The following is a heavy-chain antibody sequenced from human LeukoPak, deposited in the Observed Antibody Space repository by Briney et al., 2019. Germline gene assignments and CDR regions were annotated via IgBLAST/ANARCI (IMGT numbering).Heavy chain of an antibody. D-gene: IGHD4-11*01. CDR2: IYYSGST. V-gene: IGHV4-59*01. CDR3: ARAVNPYYGMDV. CDR1: GGSISSYY. Sequence: PSETLSLTCTVSGGSISSYYWSWIRQPPGKGLEWIGYIYYSGSTNYNPSLKSRVTISVDTSKNQFSLKLSSVTAADTAAYYCARAVNPYYGMDVWGQGTTVTVSS. J-gene: IGHJ6*02.